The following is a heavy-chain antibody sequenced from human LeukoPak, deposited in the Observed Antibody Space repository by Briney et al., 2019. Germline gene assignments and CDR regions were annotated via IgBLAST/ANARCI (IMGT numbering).Heavy chain of an antibody. J-gene: IGHJ4*02. D-gene: IGHD3/OR15-3a*01. Sequence: SETLSLTCAVSGGSISSYYWTWIRQPPGKGLEWIGYIYYSGNTNYNPSLNSRVTISIDRSKNQFSLKLSSVTAADTAVYYCARAPFFDFWTGYYFDYWGQGTLVTVSS. CDR3: ARAPFFDFWTGYYFDY. CDR2: IYYSGNT. CDR1: GGSISSYY. V-gene: IGHV4-59*01.